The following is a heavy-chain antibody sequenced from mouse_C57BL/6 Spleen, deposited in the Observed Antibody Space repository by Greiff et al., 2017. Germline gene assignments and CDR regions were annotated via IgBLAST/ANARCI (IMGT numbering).Heavy chain of an antibody. D-gene: IGHD4-1*01. Sequence: VQLQQPGAELVMPGASVKLSCKASGYTFTSYWMHWVKQRPGQGLEWIGEIDPSDSYTNYNQKFKGKSTLTVDKSSSTAYMQLSSLTSEDSAVYYCARYELGRYFDYWGQGTTLTVSS. CDR3: ARYELGRYFDY. V-gene: IGHV1-69*01. CDR2: IDPSDSYT. J-gene: IGHJ2*01. CDR1: GYTFTSYW.